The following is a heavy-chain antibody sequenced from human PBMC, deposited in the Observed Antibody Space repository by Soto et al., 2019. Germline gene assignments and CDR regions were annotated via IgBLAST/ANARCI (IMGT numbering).Heavy chain of an antibody. D-gene: IGHD5-18*01. CDR1: GGSISSGGYY. V-gene: IGHV4-31*03. J-gene: IGHJ6*02. CDR3: ARAIFGGYSYGYGPNYYYYYGMDV. CDR2: IYYSGST. Sequence: PSETLSLTCTVSGGSISSGGYYWSWIRQHPGKGLEWIGYIYYSGSTYYNPSLKSRVTISVDTSKNQFSLKLSSVTAADTAVYYCARAIFGGYSYGYGPNYYYYYGMDVWGQGTTVTVSS.